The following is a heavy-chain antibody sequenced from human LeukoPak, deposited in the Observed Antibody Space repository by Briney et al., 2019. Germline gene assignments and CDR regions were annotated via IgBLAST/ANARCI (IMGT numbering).Heavy chain of an antibody. J-gene: IGHJ4*02. V-gene: IGHV3-30*04. Sequence: PGGSLRLSCAASGFTFSSYAMHWVRQAPGKGLEWVAVISYDGSNKYYADSVKGRFTISRDNSKNTLYLQMNSLRAEDTAVYYCARGTGYSSGWYASWSSFDYWGQGTLVTVSS. CDR3: ARGTGYSSGWYASWSSFDY. CDR1: GFTFSSYA. D-gene: IGHD6-19*01. CDR2: ISYDGSNK.